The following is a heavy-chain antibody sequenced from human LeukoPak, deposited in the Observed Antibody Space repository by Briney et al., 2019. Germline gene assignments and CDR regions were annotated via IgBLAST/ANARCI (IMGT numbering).Heavy chain of an antibody. Sequence: PSETLSLTCTVSGGSISSYYWSWIRQPPGKGLEWIGYIYYSGSTNYNPSLKSRVTISVDTSKNQFSPKLSSVTAADTAVYYCARGSGGSWWNWFDPWGQGTLVTVSS. V-gene: IGHV4-59*01. CDR2: IYYSGST. CDR1: GGSISSYY. CDR3: ARGSGGSWWNWFDP. J-gene: IGHJ5*02. D-gene: IGHD2-15*01.